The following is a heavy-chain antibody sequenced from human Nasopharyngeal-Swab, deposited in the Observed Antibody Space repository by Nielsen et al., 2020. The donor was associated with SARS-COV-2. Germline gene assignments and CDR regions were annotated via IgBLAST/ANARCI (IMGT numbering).Heavy chain of an antibody. Sequence: ASVKVSCKVSGYTLTELSMHWVRQAPGKGLEWMGGFDPEDGETIYAQKFQGRVTMTEDTSTDTAYMELSSLRSEDTAVYYCARGERVTIFGVVMHDAFDIWGQGTMVTVSS. CDR1: GYTLTELS. CDR2: FDPEDGET. D-gene: IGHD3-3*01. CDR3: ARGERVTIFGVVMHDAFDI. J-gene: IGHJ3*02. V-gene: IGHV1-24*01.